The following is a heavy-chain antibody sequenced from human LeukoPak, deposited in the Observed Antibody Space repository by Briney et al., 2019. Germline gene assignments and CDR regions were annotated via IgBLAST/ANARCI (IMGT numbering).Heavy chain of an antibody. J-gene: IGHJ6*02. V-gene: IGHV3-7*03. D-gene: IGHD6-19*01. CDR3: AKVYLEQWLVHVTDDYYGMDV. CDR1: GFTFSSYW. Sequence: PGGSLRLSCAASGFTFSSYWMSWVRQAPGKGLEWVANIKQDGSEKYYVDSVKGRFTISRDNAKNSLYLQMNSLRAEDTAVYYCAKVYLEQWLVHVTDDYYGMDVWGQGTTVTVSS. CDR2: IKQDGSEK.